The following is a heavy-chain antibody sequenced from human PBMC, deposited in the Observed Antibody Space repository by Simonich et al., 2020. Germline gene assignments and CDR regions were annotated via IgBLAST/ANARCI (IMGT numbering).Heavy chain of an antibody. CDR2: INPNRGGT. Sequence: QVQLVQSGAEVKKPGASVKVSCKASGYTFTGYYMHWVRQAPGQGLEWRGWINPNRGGTNYAQTCQGRVTMTRDTSISTAYMELSRLRSDDTAVYYCARGPRWTGDDAFDIWGQGTMVTVSS. CDR1: GYTFTGYY. D-gene: IGHD7-27*01. CDR3: ARGPRWTGDDAFDI. J-gene: IGHJ3*02. V-gene: IGHV1-2*02.